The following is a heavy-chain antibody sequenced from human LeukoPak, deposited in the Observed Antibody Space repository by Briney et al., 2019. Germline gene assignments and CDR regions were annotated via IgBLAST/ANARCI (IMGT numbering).Heavy chain of an antibody. V-gene: IGHV3-21*01. Sequence: GGSLRLSCAASGLTFSSYAMHWVRQAPGKGLEWVSSISSLSNYIYYEYSVKGRFTISRDSAKNSLYLQMNSLRAEDTAVYYCARDWGNWDFDYWGQGTLVIVSS. CDR3: ARDWGNWDFDY. J-gene: IGHJ4*02. D-gene: IGHD1-1*01. CDR1: GLTFSSYA. CDR2: ISSLSNYI.